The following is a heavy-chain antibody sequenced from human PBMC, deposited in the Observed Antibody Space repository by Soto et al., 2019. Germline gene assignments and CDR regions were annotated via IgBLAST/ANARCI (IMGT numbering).Heavy chain of an antibody. CDR1: GYTFTSYD. CDR2: MNPNSGNT. CDR3: AVYGGNRYWYFDL. D-gene: IGHD4-17*01. Sequence: QVQLVQSGAEVKKPGASVKVSCKASGYTFTSYDINWVRQATGQGLEWMGWMNPNSGNTGYAEKFQGRVTRTWNTXISTAYMALSSLRSEDTAVYYWAVYGGNRYWYFDLWGRGTLVTVSS. V-gene: IGHV1-8*01. J-gene: IGHJ2*01.